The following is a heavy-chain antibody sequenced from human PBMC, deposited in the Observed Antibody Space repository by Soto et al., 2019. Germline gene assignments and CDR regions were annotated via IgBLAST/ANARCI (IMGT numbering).Heavy chain of an antibody. CDR1: GFTFDDYA. CDR3: AKVNMAGTGYFDY. Sequence: PGGSLRLSCAASGFTFDDYAMHWVRQAPGKGLEWVSGISWNSGSIGYADSVKGRFTISRDNAKNSLYLQMNSLRAEDTALYYCAKVNMAGTGYFDYWGQGTLVTVSS. CDR2: ISWNSGSI. V-gene: IGHV3-9*01. D-gene: IGHD6-19*01. J-gene: IGHJ4*02.